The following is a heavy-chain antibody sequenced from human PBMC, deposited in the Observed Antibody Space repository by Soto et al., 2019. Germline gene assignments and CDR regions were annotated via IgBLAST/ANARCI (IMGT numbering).Heavy chain of an antibody. CDR1: GFTFRWFG. Sequence: GSLRLSCAGSGFTFRWFGMNWVRQAPGKGLEWVARISNDGSNEYYVDSVKGRFTISRDNSKNTLYLQMDSLRAEDTAVYYCAKGEVRGIIPSYFDYWGLGTLVTVSS. J-gene: IGHJ4*02. CDR2: ISNDGSNE. CDR3: AKGEVRGIIPSYFDY. V-gene: IGHV3-30*18. D-gene: IGHD3-10*01.